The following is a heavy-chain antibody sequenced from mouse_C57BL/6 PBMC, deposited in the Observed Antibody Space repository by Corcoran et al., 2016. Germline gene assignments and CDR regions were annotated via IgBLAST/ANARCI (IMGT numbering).Heavy chain of an antibody. D-gene: IGHD1-1*01. CDR1: GYTFTDYY. V-gene: IGHV1-76*01. CDR2: IYPGSGNT. CDR3: ARDTTVVAPYAMDY. Sequence: QVQLKQSGAELVRPGASVKLSCKASGYTFTDYYINWVKQRPGQGLEWIARIYPGSGNTYYNEKFKGKATLTTEKSSSTAYMQLSSLTSEDSAVYFCARDTTVVAPYAMDYWGQGTSVTVSS. J-gene: IGHJ4*01.